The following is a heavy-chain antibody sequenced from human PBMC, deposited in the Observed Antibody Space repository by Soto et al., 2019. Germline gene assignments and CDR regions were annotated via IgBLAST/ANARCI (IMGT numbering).Heavy chain of an antibody. Sequence: SVKVSCKASGGTFSSSAISWVRQAPGQGLEWLGGIIPIVASANYAQKFQGRVTITADESTSTAYMDLGSLKSEDTAVYYCARDRQLWSYYYGMDVWG. J-gene: IGHJ6*02. CDR2: IIPIVASA. CDR1: GGTFSSSA. V-gene: IGHV1-69*13. CDR3: ARDRQLWSYYYGMDV. D-gene: IGHD5-18*01.